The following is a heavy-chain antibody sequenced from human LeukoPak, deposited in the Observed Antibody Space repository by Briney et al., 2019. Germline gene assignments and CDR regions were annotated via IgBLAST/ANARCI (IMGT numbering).Heavy chain of an antibody. J-gene: IGHJ4*02. V-gene: IGHV1-18*01. CDR3: AGSFGSGWSPYYFDY. CDR1: GYTFTSCG. Sequence: ASVKVSCKASGYTFTSCGIRWVGQAPGQGMEWMGWICAYNGNTNYAQKLQGRVTMTTDTSTSTAYMELRSLRSDATAVYYCAGSFGSGWSPYYFDYWRQGTLVTVSS. CDR2: ICAYNGNT. D-gene: IGHD6-19*01.